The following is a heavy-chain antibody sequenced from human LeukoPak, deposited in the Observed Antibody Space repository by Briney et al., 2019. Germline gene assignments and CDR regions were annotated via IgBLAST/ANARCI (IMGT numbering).Heavy chain of an antibody. CDR3: ASLGTVTAFDY. CDR1: VGSISSSSYY. CDR2: IYYSGST. D-gene: IGHD4-17*01. J-gene: IGHJ4*02. Sequence: SETLSLTCTVSVGSISSSSYYWGWIRQPPGKGLEWIGSIYYSGSTYYNPSLKSRVTISVDTSKNQFSLKLSSVTAADTAVYYCASLGTVTAFDYWGQGTLVTVSS. V-gene: IGHV4-39*01.